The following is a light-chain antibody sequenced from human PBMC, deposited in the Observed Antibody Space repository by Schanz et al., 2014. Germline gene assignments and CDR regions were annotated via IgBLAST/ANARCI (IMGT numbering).Light chain of an antibody. Sequence: QSALTQPASVSGSPGQSITISCTGTSSDVGSYNLVSWYQQHPGKAPKVMIYEGSKRPSGVSDRFSGSKSGNTASLTISGLQAEDEADYYCSSYTTNSAPGVVFGGGTKVTVL. J-gene: IGLJ2*01. CDR3: SSYTTNSAPGVV. CDR2: EGS. CDR1: SSDVGSYNL. V-gene: IGLV2-14*02.